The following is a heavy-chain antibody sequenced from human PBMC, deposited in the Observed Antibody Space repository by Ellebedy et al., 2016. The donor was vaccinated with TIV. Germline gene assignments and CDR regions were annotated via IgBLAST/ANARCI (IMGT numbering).Heavy chain of an antibody. J-gene: IGHJ5*02. CDR1: GYTFTNYD. V-gene: IGHV1-8*01. Sequence: AASVKVSCKASGYTFTNYDINWVRQATGQGLEWMGWMNSNTGHTGYAQKFQGRVTMTRDTSISTAYMELSSLRSEDTAVYFCSRGLGKFWFDPWGQGTLVTVSS. D-gene: IGHD1-1*01. CDR3: SRGLGKFWFDP. CDR2: MNSNTGHT.